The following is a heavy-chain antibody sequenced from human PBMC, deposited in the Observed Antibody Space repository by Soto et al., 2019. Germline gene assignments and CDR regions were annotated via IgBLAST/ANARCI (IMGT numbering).Heavy chain of an antibody. D-gene: IGHD3-22*01. CDR2: IYYSGST. J-gene: IGHJ3*02. Sequence: PSETLSLTCTVSGGSVSSGSYYWSWIRQPPGKGLEWIGYIYYSGSTNYNPSLKSRVTISVDTSKNQFSLKLSSVTAADTAVYYCARAGGITMIVVALSDTFDIWGQGTMVTVSS. CDR1: GGSVSSGSYY. V-gene: IGHV4-61*01. CDR3: ARAGGITMIVVALSDTFDI.